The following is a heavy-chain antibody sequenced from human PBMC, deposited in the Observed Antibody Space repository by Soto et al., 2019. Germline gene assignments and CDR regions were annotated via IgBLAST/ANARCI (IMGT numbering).Heavy chain of an antibody. J-gene: IGHJ1*01. Sequence: SSVKVSCKASGYTFTSNVIHWVRQAPGQGLEWMGWINTGNGNTRYSQRVQGRVTITRDISASTAYMELHGLTSEDTAVYYGARATDYYDKGGYSREHWQHWAQGTLVTVSS. CDR1: GYTFTSNV. D-gene: IGHD3-22*01. CDR3: ARATDYYDKGGYSREHWQH. V-gene: IGHV1-3*04. CDR2: INTGNGNT.